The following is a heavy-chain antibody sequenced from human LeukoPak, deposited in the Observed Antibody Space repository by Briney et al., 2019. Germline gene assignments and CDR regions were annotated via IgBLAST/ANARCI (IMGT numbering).Heavy chain of an antibody. D-gene: IGHD1-26*01. CDR3: ARDLSNSGSYYRRAFDI. CDR1: GYTFTSYG. J-gene: IGHJ3*02. CDR2: ISAYNGNT. V-gene: IGHV1-18*01. Sequence: GASVKVSCKASGYTFTSYGISWVRQAPGQGLEWMGWISAYNGNTNYAQKLQGRVTMTTDTSTSTAYMELRSLRSDDTAVYYCARDLSNSGSYYRRAFDIWGQGTMVTVSS.